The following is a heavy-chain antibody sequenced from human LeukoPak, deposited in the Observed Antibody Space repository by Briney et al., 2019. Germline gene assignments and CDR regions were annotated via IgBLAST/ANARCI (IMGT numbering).Heavy chain of an antibody. J-gene: IGHJ6*03. CDR3: ERVTRYGSGGSCYSNYYYMYV. D-gene: IGHD2-15*01. Sequence: PGGSLRLSCAASRFTFDDYGMSWVRQAPGKGLEWASGINWNGGSTGHADSVKGRFTISRDNDKNSLYLQMNSLRAEDTALYYCERVTRYGSGGSCYSNYYYMYVGGKGTTVTVSS. V-gene: IGHV3-20*04. CDR2: INWNGGST. CDR1: RFTFDDYG.